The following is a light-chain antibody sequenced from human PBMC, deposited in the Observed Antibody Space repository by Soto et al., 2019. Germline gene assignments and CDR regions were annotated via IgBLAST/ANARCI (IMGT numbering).Light chain of an antibody. CDR3: QQRHMWPIT. CDR2: DAY. J-gene: IGKJ5*01. Sequence: EIVMTQSPATLSLSPLEVATLSCRASQSFRGLLAWYQQKPGQAPRLLIYDAYNRATGIPPRFSGSGSGTDFTLTISSLEPEDSAVYYCQQRHMWPITFGQGTRLEIK. V-gene: IGKV3-11*01. CDR1: QSFRGL.